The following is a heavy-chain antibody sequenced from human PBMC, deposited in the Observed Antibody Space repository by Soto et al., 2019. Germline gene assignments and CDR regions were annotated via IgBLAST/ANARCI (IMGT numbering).Heavy chain of an antibody. J-gene: IGHJ6*02. CDR2: ISGYNGNT. V-gene: IGHV1-18*01. CDR1: GYIFSTYG. D-gene: IGHD2-2*01. CDR3: ARAEAYSTSWYAMDV. Sequence: QAQLVQSGAGVKKPGASVKVSCKASGYIFSTYGITWVRQAPGQGLEWMGWISGYNGNTDDGQKLQGRVSMTIDTSTSTAYMDLRSLRSDDTAVYYCARAEAYSTSWYAMDVWGQGTTVIVSS.